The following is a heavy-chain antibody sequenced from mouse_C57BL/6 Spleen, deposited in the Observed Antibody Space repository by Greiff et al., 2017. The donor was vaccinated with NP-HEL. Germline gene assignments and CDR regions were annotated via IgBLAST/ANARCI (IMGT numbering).Heavy chain of an antibody. Sequence: QVHVKQSGPELVKPGASVKISCKASGYAFSSSWMNWVKQRPGKGLEWIGRIYPGDGDTNYNGKFKGKATLTADKSSSTAYMQLSSLTSEDSAVYFCARSGLDWFAYWGQGTLVTVSA. J-gene: IGHJ3*01. D-gene: IGHD3-1*01. V-gene: IGHV1-82*01. CDR1: GYAFSSSW. CDR2: IYPGDGDT. CDR3: ARSGLDWFAY.